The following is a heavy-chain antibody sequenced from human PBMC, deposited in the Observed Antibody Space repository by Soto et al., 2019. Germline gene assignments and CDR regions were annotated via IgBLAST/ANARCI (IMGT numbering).Heavy chain of an antibody. D-gene: IGHD3-22*01. Sequence: ASVKVSCKASGYTFTSYDINWVRQATGQGLEWMGWMNPNSGNTGYAQKFQGRVTMTRNTSISTAYMELSSLRSEDTAVYYCARARYVGYYDSSGYYLRVWGQGTLVTVYS. CDR2: MNPNSGNT. CDR1: GYTFTSYD. CDR3: ARARYVGYYDSSGYYLRV. J-gene: IGHJ4*02. V-gene: IGHV1-8*01.